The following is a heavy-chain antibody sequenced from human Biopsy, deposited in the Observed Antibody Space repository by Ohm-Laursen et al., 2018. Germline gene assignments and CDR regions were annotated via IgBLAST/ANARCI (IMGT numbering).Heavy chain of an antibody. J-gene: IGHJ5*02. CDR1: GGSISSDY. CDR3: ARGLPRIAPMVRGRRTWFDP. V-gene: IGHV4-59*12. Sequence: GTLSLTCIVSGGSISSDYWSWIRQTPGKGLEWIGYIYYSGSTNYNPSLKSRVTISVDTSKNQFSLNLYSVTAADTAVYFCARGLPRIAPMVRGRRTWFDPWGQGTLVTVSS. D-gene: IGHD3-10*01. CDR2: IYYSGST.